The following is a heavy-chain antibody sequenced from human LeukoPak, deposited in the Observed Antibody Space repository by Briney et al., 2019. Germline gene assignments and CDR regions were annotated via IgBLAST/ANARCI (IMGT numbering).Heavy chain of an antibody. J-gene: IGHJ6*03. Sequence: TGGSLRLSCAASGFTFSSYAMSWVRQAPGKGLEWVSAISGSGGSTYYADSVKGRFTISRDNAKNSLYLQMNSLRAEDTAVYYCARDGFRGGAYYYYMDVWGKGTTVTVSS. D-gene: IGHD1-26*01. CDR2: ISGSGGST. CDR1: GFTFSSYA. V-gene: IGHV3-23*01. CDR3: ARDGFRGGAYYYYMDV.